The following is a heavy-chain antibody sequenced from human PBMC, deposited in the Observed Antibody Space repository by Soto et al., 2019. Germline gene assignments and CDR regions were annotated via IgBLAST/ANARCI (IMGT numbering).Heavy chain of an antibody. CDR1: GFTFNNFV. J-gene: IGHJ4*02. CDR3: AKVAPYGRAVAGPFDY. Sequence: PGGSLRLSCAASGFTFNNFVMNWVRQAPGKGLEWVSAINGAGSATEYGDSVRGRFAISRDNSKSTLYLQMNSLSPADTAVYYCAKVAPYGRAVAGPFDYWGQGALVTVSS. D-gene: IGHD6-19*01. CDR2: INGAGSAT. V-gene: IGHV3-23*01.